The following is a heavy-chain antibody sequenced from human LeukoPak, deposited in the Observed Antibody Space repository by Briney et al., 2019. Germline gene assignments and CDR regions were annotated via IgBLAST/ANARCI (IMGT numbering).Heavy chain of an antibody. D-gene: IGHD5-18*01. J-gene: IGHJ4*02. V-gene: IGHV3-74*01. Sequence: SGGSLRLSCAASGLTFSSHWMHWVRQAPGKGLVWVSRITNDGSSTTYADSVKGRFTISRDNSKNTLYLQMNSLRAEDTAVYYCARFSYGYIDYWGQGTPVTVSS. CDR2: ITNDGSST. CDR3: ARFSYGYIDY. CDR1: GLTFSSHW.